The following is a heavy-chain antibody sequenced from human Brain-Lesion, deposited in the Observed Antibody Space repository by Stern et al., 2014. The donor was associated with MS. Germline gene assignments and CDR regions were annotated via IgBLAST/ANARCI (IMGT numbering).Heavy chain of an antibody. CDR1: GITFSSYW. V-gene: IGHV3-74*02. J-gene: IGHJ3*02. D-gene: IGHD6-19*01. CDR2: INSDGSST. Sequence: EMQLVESGGGLVQPGGSLRLSCAASGITFSSYWMHWVRQAPGKGLVWVPRINSDGSSTNYADSVKGRFTISRDNAKNTLSLQMNSLRAEDTALYYCARGGRKRVADGAFDIWGQGTMVTVSS. CDR3: ARGGRKRVADGAFDI.